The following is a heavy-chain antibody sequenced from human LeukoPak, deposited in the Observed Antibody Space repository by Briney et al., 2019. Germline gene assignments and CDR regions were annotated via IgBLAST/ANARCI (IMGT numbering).Heavy chain of an antibody. V-gene: IGHV1-69*13. CDR3: ARGSIVVVPAAMVYYYMDV. D-gene: IGHD2-2*01. Sequence: GASVKVSCKASGGTFSSYAISWVRQAPGQGLEWMGGIIPIFGTANYAQKFQGRVTITADESTSTAYMELSSLRSEDTAVYYCARGSIVVVPAAMVYYYMDVWGKGTTVTVSS. CDR2: IIPIFGTA. J-gene: IGHJ6*03. CDR1: GGTFSSYA.